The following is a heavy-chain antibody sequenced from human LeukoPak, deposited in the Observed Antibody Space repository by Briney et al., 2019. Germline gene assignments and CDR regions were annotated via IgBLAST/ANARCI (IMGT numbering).Heavy chain of an antibody. J-gene: IGHJ4*02. D-gene: IGHD6-19*01. CDR2: IYYSGST. Sequence: SETLSLTCTVSGGSISSGDYYWSWIRQPPGKGLEWIGYIYYSGSTYYNPSLKSRVTISVDTSKNQFSLKLSSVTAADTAVYYCARHSSDLPYSSGSHYFDSWGQGILVIVSS. V-gene: IGHV4-30-4*08. CDR1: GGSISSGDYY. CDR3: ARHSSDLPYSSGSHYFDS.